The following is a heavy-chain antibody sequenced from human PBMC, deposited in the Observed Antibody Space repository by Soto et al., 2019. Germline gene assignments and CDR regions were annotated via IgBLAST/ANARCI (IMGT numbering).Heavy chain of an antibody. V-gene: IGHV4-34*01. J-gene: IGHJ5*02. CDR1: GGSFSGYY. D-gene: IGHD5-12*01. CDR2: INHSGGT. Sequence: QVQLQQWGAGLLKPSETLSLTCAVYGGSFSGYYWSWIRQPPGKGLEWIGEINHSGGTNYNPSLKSRVTITVDTSKNQFSLKLSSVTAADTAVYYCARGAIVATIRLINWFDPWGQGTLVTVSS. CDR3: ARGAIVATIRLINWFDP.